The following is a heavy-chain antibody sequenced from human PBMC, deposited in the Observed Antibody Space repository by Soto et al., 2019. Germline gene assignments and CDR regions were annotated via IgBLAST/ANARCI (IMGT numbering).Heavy chain of an antibody. V-gene: IGHV3-23*03. CDR3: AKNRARVNTSWHFDY. CDR2: IHGGGNSA. CDR1: VFTFSGYA. J-gene: IGHJ4*02. D-gene: IGHD2-2*02. Sequence: EVQLLESGGDLVQPGRSLRLSCAASVFTFSGYAMSWVRQAPGKGLEWVSVIHGGGNSAYYADSVKGRFTISRDNSKNTLDLLRSSLRGEDTAVYYCAKNRARVNTSWHFDYWGQGTLVTVSS.